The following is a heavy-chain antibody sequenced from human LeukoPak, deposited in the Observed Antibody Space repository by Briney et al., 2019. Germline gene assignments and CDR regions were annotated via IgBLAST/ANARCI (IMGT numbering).Heavy chain of an antibody. V-gene: IGHV3-74*01. D-gene: IGHD6-13*01. CDR3: ARDLQQLAFDY. CDR1: GFTFSDYW. CDR2: INTDGSIT. J-gene: IGHJ4*02. Sequence: GGSLRLSCAASGFTFSDYWIHWVRQAPGKGLVWVSRINTDGSITNYADSVKGRFSISRDNAKNTLYLQMNSLRAEDTAVYYCARDLQQLAFDYWGQGTLVTVSS.